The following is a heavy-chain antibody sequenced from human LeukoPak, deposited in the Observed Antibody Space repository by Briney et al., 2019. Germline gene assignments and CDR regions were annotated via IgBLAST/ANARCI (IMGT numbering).Heavy chain of an antibody. Sequence: ASVKVSCKASGGTFSSYAISWVRQAPGQGLEWMGRIIPIFGTANYAQKFQGRVTITTDESTSTAYMELSSLRSEDTAVYYCARGGFGELPYYFDYWGQGTLVTVSS. CDR3: ARGGFGELPYYFDY. D-gene: IGHD3-10*01. CDR2: IIPIFGTA. CDR1: GGTFSSYA. J-gene: IGHJ4*02. V-gene: IGHV1-69*05.